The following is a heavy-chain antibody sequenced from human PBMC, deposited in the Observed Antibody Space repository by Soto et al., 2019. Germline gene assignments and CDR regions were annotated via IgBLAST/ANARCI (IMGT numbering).Heavy chain of an antibody. V-gene: IGHV4-59*12. CDR2: NSYSGST. J-gene: IGHJ4*02. Sequence: PSETLSLTCTVTGGSTSSYYWSWLRQPPGKGLEWIGYNSYSGSTDYNPSLKSRITINPDTSKNQFSLQLNSVTPEDTAVYYCGRAGATADFDYWGQGTVVTVSS. CDR3: GRAGATADFDY. CDR1: GGSTSSYY. D-gene: IGHD6-13*01.